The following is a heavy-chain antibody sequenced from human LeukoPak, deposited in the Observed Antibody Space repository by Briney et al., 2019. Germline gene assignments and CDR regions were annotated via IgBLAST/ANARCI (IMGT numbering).Heavy chain of an antibody. D-gene: IGHD6-13*01. Sequence: ASVKVSCKASGYTFTSYDINLVRQATGQGLEWMGWMNPNSGNTGYAQKFQGRVTMTRNTSISTAYMELSSLRSEDTAVYYFVCIAVAGTGKGFDYWGQGTLVTVSS. J-gene: IGHJ4*02. CDR2: MNPNSGNT. CDR3: VCIAVAGTGKGFDY. CDR1: GYTFTSYD. V-gene: IGHV1-8*01.